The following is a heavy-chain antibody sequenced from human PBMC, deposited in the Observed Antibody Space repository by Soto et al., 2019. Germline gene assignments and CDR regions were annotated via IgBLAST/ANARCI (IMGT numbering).Heavy chain of an antibody. J-gene: IGHJ4*02. CDR1: GYAFTTYG. V-gene: IGHV1-18*01. D-gene: IGHD3-10*01. CDR2: ISAHNGNT. CDR3: ERGREGEY. Sequence: QVHLVQSGAEVKKPGASVKVSCKGSGYAFTTYGITWGRQAPGQGLEWMGWISAHNGNTNYAQNLQGRVSVTRDTPTGTAYRELRSLRSVVTAVYYCERGREGEYWGQGALVTVSS.